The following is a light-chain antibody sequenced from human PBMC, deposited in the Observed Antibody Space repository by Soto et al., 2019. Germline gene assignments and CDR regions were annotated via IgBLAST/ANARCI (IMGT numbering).Light chain of an antibody. J-gene: IGKJ1*01. Sequence: DIQMTESPSALSASVGDRVTPTGRASQSVGNRLAWYKQKLGKAPKLMSYKASTLKSGVPSRFSGSGSGTEFTLTISSLQPDDFATYYCQHYNSYSEAFGQGTKVDIK. CDR3: QHYNSYSEA. CDR1: QSVGNR. CDR2: KAS. V-gene: IGKV1-5*03.